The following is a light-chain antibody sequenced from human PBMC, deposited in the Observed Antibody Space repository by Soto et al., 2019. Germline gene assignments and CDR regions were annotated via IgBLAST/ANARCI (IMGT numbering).Light chain of an antibody. Sequence: DIQMTQSPSSLSTSVGDRVTITCQASQGIRISLNWDQHKPGKAPKLLIYDASSLLMGVPSRFSGGGSGTYFTLTISSLQPDDIATYYCQQFEDVPFTFGQGTKL. CDR2: DAS. J-gene: IGKJ2*01. CDR1: QGIRIS. V-gene: IGKV1-33*01. CDR3: QQFEDVPFT.